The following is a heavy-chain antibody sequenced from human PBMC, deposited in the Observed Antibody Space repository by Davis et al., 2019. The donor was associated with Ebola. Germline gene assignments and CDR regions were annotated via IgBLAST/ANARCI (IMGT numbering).Heavy chain of an antibody. V-gene: IGHV4-59*08. J-gene: IGHJ4*02. CDR1: GGSISPYH. D-gene: IGHD4/OR15-4a*01. CDR3: ARSYGAAPFDY. CDR2: IYYSGST. Sequence: MPSETLSLTCTVSGGSISPYHWSWIRQPPGKGLEWIGYIYYSGSTKYNLSLKGRVAISVDTSKNQFSLKLSSVTAADTAVYYCARSYGAAPFDYWGKGTLVTVSS.